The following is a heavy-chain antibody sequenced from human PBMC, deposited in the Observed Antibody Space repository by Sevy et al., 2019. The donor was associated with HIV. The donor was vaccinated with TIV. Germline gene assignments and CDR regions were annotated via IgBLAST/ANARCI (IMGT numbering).Heavy chain of an antibody. CDR2: IYSGGST. J-gene: IGHJ6*02. CDR1: GFTVSSNY. Sequence: GGSLRLSCRASGFTVSSNYMSWVRQAPGKGLEWVSVIYSGGSTYYADSVKGRFTISRDNSKNTLYLQMNSLRAEDTAVYYCAGAERFLEWLAPYYGMDVWGQGTTVTVSS. V-gene: IGHV3-53*01. CDR3: AGAERFLEWLAPYYGMDV. D-gene: IGHD3-3*01.